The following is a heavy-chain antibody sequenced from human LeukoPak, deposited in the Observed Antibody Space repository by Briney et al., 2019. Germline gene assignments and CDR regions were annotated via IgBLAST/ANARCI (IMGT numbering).Heavy chain of an antibody. Sequence: SETLSLTCAVFGASFSGYYWSWIRKPPGKGLEWIGEINHSGRTNYNPSLKRRVTISVDTSKNQFSLKLSSVTAADTAVYYCARASRLGTLAAFGYYYMDVWGKGTTVTVSS. CDR1: GASFSGYY. D-gene: IGHD3-16*01. CDR2: INHSGRT. CDR3: ARASRLGTLAAFGYYYMDV. J-gene: IGHJ6*03. V-gene: IGHV4-34*01.